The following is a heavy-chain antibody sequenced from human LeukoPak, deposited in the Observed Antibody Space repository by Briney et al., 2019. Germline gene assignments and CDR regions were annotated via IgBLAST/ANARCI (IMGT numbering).Heavy chain of an antibody. V-gene: IGHV3-21*01. D-gene: IGHD6-13*01. Sequence: GGSLRLSCAASGFTFSSYSMNWVRQAPGKGLEWVSSISSSSNYIYYADSVKGRFTISRDNAKNSLYLQMNSLRAEDTAVYSCARAGSSSWYYFGYWGQGTLVTVSS. CDR3: ARAGSSSWYYFGY. CDR1: GFTFSSYS. J-gene: IGHJ4*02. CDR2: ISSSSNYI.